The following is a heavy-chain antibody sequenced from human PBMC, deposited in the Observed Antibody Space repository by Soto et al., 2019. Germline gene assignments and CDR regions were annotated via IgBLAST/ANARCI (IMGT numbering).Heavy chain of an antibody. J-gene: IGHJ4*02. CDR2: INPIGGVT. CDR3: AVMPTAPNFDILTGYLA. Sequence: ASVKVSCKASGYSFTNYYMHWVRQAPGQGLEWMGIINPIGGVTNYAQKFQGRVTMTRDTSTTIAYMELSSLRSEDTAVYYCAVMPTAPNFDILTGYLAWGQGTLVTVSS. V-gene: IGHV1-46*03. D-gene: IGHD3-9*01. CDR1: GYSFTNYY.